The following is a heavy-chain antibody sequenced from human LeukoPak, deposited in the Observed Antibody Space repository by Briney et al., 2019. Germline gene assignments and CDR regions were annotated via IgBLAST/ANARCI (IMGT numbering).Heavy chain of an antibody. V-gene: IGHV4-34*01. CDR1: GGSFSGYY. CDR2: INHSGST. D-gene: IGHD6-6*01. J-gene: IGHJ4*02. CDR3: ARGGVGIAARRFDY. Sequence: SETLSLTCAVYGGSFSGYYWSWIRQPLGKGLEWIGEINHSGSTNYNPSLKSRVTISVDTSKNQFSLKLSSVTAADTAVYYCARGGVGIAARRFDYWGQGTPVTVSS.